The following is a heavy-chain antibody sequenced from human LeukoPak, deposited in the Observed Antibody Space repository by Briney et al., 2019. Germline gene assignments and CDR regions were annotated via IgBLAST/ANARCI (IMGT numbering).Heavy chain of an antibody. V-gene: IGHV4-34*01. CDR1: GGSFSGYY. Sequence: SETLSLTCAVYGGSFSGYYWSWIRQPPGKGLEWIGEINHSGSTNYNPSLKSRVTISVDTSKNQFSLKLSSVTAADTAVYYCARTVWGSYRLGSFDYWGQGTLVTVSS. CDR3: ARTVWGSYRLGSFDY. CDR2: INHSGST. D-gene: IGHD3-16*02. J-gene: IGHJ4*02.